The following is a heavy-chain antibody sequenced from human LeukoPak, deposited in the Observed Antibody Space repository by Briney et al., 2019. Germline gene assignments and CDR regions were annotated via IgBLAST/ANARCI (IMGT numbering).Heavy chain of an antibody. CDR1: GGTFSSYA. V-gene: IGHV1-69*05. Sequence: SVEVSCKACGGTFSSYAISWVRQAPGQGLEWMGGIIPIFGTANYAQKFQGRVTITTDESTSTAYMELSSLGSEDTAVYYCASGPLIAVAGTSYFDYWGQGTLVTV. J-gene: IGHJ4*02. D-gene: IGHD6-19*01. CDR3: ASGPLIAVAGTSYFDY. CDR2: IIPIFGTA.